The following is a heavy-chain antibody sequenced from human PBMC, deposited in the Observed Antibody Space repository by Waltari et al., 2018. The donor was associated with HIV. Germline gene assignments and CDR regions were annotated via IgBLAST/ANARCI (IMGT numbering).Heavy chain of an antibody. J-gene: IGHJ4*02. Sequence: EVQLVQSGAELKKPGESLRISCKGSGYSFTSSWIGWVRQMPGKGLEWMGIIYPADSDTRYSPSVQGQVTISADKSICTAYLQWSSLKASDTAMYYCARLLGALDPNYYDSSGYQLDYWGQGTLVTVSS. D-gene: IGHD3-22*01. CDR3: ARLLGALDPNYYDSSGYQLDY. V-gene: IGHV5-51*01. CDR2: IYPADSDT. CDR1: GYSFTSSW.